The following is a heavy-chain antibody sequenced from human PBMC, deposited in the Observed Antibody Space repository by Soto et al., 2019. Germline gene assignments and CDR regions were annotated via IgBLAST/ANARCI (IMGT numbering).Heavy chain of an antibody. Sequence: GGSLRLSCAASEFTFSNYAMSWVRQAPGKGLEWVSAISYGGGTTYYADSVKGRFTISRDNSKNTLYLQMNSLRAEDTAVYYCAKNLGYYYDSTGYLFDYWGQGTLVTVSS. CDR2: ISYGGGTT. CDR1: EFTFSNYA. D-gene: IGHD3-22*01. J-gene: IGHJ4*02. CDR3: AKNLGYYYDSTGYLFDY. V-gene: IGHV3-23*01.